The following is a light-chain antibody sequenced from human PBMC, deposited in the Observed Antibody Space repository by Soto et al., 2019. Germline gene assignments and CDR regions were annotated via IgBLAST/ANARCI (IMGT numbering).Light chain of an antibody. CDR1: QSVSSD. J-gene: IGKJ2*01. Sequence: EIVMTQSPATLSVSPGERATLSCRASQSVSSDLAWYHQKPGQAPRLLIYGASTRATGIPARFSGSGSGTEFTLTISSLQSEDFAVYYCQQYNNWPSMYTFGQGTKVDIK. V-gene: IGKV3-15*01. CDR2: GAS. CDR3: QQYNNWPSMYT.